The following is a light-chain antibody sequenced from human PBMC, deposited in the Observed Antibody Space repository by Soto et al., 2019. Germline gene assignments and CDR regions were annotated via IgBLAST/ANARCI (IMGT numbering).Light chain of an antibody. CDR3: SSYTSSSTYV. J-gene: IGLJ1*01. V-gene: IGLV2-14*01. CDR1: SSDVGGYNY. CDR2: EVS. Sequence: QSVLTQPASVYGSPGRSITISCTGTSSDVGGYNYVSWYQQHPGKAPKLMIYEVSNRPSGVSNRFSGSKSGNTASLTISGLQAEDEADYYCSSYTSSSTYVFGTGTKVTVL.